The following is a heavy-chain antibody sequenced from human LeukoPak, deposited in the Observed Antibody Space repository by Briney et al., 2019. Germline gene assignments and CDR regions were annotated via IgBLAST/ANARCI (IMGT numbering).Heavy chain of an antibody. J-gene: IGHJ4*02. CDR1: GYTFTSYY. Sequence: ASVKVSCKASGYTFTSYYMHWVRQAPGQGLEWMGIINPSGGSTSYAQKSQGRVTMTRDTSTSTVYMELSSLRSEATAMYYCARALYKGVHGWVKVATSDYWGQGTLVTVSS. CDR3: ARALYKGVHGWVKVATSDY. D-gene: IGHD5-12*01. CDR2: INPSGGST. V-gene: IGHV1-46*01.